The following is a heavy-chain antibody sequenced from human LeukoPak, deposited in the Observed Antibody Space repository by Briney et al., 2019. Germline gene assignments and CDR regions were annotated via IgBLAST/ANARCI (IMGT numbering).Heavy chain of an antibody. CDR1: GYTFTGYY. V-gene: IGHV1-2*02. CDR2: INPNSGGT. J-gene: IGHJ2*01. Sequence: GASVKVSCKASGYTFTGYYMHWVRQAPGQGLEWMGWINPNSGGTNYAQKFQGRVTMTRDTSISTAYMELSRLRSDDTAVYYCATLKGGPKNWYFDLWGRGTLVTVSS. D-gene: IGHD3-16*01. CDR3: ATLKGGPKNWYFDL.